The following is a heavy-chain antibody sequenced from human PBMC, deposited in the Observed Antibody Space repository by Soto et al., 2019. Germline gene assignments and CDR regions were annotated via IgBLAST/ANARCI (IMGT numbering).Heavy chain of an antibody. CDR2: IYHTGST. CDR1: GDSISSGGYS. J-gene: IGHJ4*02. D-gene: IGHD3-22*01. V-gene: IGHV4-30-2*01. Sequence: QVQLQESGSGLVKPSQTLSLTCTVSGDSISSGGYSWSWIRQPPRQGLEWIGYIYHTGSTSYYPTTKSRVTMSVDKSKNQFSLSLNSVTAADTAIYYCARAHYGPSGYYFDSWGQGALFTVSS. CDR3: ARAHYGPSGYYFDS.